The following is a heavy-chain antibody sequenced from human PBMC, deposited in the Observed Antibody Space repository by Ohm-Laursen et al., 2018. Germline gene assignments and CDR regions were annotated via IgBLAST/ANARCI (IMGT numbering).Heavy chain of an antibody. V-gene: IGHV3-7*01. D-gene: IGHD3-16*01. CDR3: ARALWPEDY. J-gene: IGHJ4*02. CDR1: GFTVSSNY. CDR2: IKQDGSQK. Sequence: GSLRLSCAASGFTVSSNYMSWVRQAPGKGLEWVANIKQDGSQKNYVDSVKGRFTISRDNAKNSLYLQMNSLGDEDTAVYYCARALWPEDYWGQGTLVTVSS.